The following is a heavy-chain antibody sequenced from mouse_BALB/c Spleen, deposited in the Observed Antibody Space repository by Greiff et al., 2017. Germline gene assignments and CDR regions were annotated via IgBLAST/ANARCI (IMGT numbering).Heavy chain of an antibody. Sequence: VQGVESGAELMKPGASVKISCKATGYTFSSYWIEWVKQRPGHGLEWIGEILPGSGSTNYNEKFKGKATFTADTSSNTAYMQLSSLTSEDSAVYYCARWDYGSSYVAWFAYWGQGTLVTVSA. CDR1: GYTFSSYW. J-gene: IGHJ3*01. V-gene: IGHV1-9*01. CDR3: ARWDYGSSYVAWFAY. CDR2: ILPGSGST. D-gene: IGHD1-1*01.